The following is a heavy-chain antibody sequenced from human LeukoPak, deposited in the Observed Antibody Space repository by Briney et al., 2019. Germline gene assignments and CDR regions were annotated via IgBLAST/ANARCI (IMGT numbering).Heavy chain of an antibody. Sequence: SETLSLTCTVSGDSISSYYWTWIRQPPGKGLEWIGYIYYSGSTNYNPSLKSRVTISVDTSKNQFSLKLSSVTAADTAVYYCARHERGYCSGGSCYLDYWGQGTLVTVSS. CDR2: IYYSGST. CDR3: ARHERGYCSGGSCYLDY. J-gene: IGHJ4*02. D-gene: IGHD2-15*01. V-gene: IGHV4-59*08. CDR1: GDSISSYY.